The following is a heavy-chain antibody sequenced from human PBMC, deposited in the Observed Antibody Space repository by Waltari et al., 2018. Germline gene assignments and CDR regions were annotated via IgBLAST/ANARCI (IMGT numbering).Heavy chain of an antibody. J-gene: IGHJ2*01. CDR1: GGSIGSYNW. CDR2: IFHNGNI. CDR3: ARRGTAGSWFFDF. Sequence: QVVLEESGPGLVKPSGTLSLTCAVSGGSIGSYNWWSWIRQTPGKGLEWIGEIFHNGNINYHPSLMSRFTISFDTSRRLFSLRLASVTVADTAVYYCARRGTAGSWFFDFWGRGTLV. D-gene: IGHD1-1*01. V-gene: IGHV4-4*02.